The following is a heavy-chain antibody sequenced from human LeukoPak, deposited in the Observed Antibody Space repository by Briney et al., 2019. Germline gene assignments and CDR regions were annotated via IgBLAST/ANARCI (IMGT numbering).Heavy chain of an antibody. Sequence: GGSLRLSCAVSGFTFSDYWMHWVRQAPGKGLVWVSAVNRDGRGTYYADSVKGRFTISRDNARSTLYLQMNSLRAEDTAVYYCARDSEYFQHWGQGTLVTVSS. CDR3: ARDSEYFQH. V-gene: IGHV3-74*01. J-gene: IGHJ1*01. CDR2: VNRDGRGT. CDR1: GFTFSDYW.